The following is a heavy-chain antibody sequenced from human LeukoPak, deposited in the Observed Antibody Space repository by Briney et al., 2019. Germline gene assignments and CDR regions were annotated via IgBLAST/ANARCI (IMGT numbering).Heavy chain of an antibody. J-gene: IGHJ5*01. V-gene: IGHV3-66*01. D-gene: IGHD1-26*01. CDR3: AREGPSSGSYDS. CDR2: IYSGGRT. Sequence: GGSLRLSCAASGFTVSTSYMSWVRQAPGKGLEWVSVIYSGGRTYYAESVKGRFSISRDIFKNSLFLQMNSLRAEDSAVYYRAREGPSSGSYDSWGQGTLVTVSS. CDR1: GFTVSTSY.